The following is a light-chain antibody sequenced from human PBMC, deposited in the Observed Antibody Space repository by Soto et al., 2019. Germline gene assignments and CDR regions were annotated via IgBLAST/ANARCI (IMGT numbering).Light chain of an antibody. V-gene: IGLV2-14*01. CDR1: SSVVGGYNY. CDR2: DVT. Sequence: QSALTQPASVSGSPGQSITISCTGTSSVVGGYNYVSWYQQHPGKAPKLMIYDVTNRPSGVSNRFSGSKSGNTASLTISGLQAEDEADYYCSSYTSSTTQIFGIGTKVTVL. J-gene: IGLJ1*01. CDR3: SSYTSSTTQI.